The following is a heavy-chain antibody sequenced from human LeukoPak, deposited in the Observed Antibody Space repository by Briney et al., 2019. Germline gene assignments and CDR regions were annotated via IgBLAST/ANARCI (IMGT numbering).Heavy chain of an antibody. CDR1: GSSISSDNYF. V-gene: IGHV4-30-4*01. CDR2: IYYSGGT. D-gene: IGHD4-23*01. CDR3: ARGGTTVVAPVY. Sequence: PSQTLSLTCTVSGSSISSDNYFWSWIRQPPGEGLEWIGYIYYSGGTYYNPSLRSRVTISVDTSKNQFSLKLSSVTAADTAVYYCARGGTTVVAPVYWGQGTLVTVSS. J-gene: IGHJ4*02.